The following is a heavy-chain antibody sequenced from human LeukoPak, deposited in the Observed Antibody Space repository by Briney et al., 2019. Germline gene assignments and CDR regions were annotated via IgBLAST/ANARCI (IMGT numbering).Heavy chain of an antibody. V-gene: IGHV3-21*01. Sequence: PGGCLRLSSAASGFTFSNYVMSWVRQAPGKGLEWVSSISSSSSYIYYADSVKGRFTISRDNAKNSLYLQMNSLRAEDTAVYYCARDVASVAFDIWGQGTMVTVSS. J-gene: IGHJ3*02. CDR1: GFTFSNYV. CDR2: ISSSSSYI. D-gene: IGHD2-21*01. CDR3: ARDVASVAFDI.